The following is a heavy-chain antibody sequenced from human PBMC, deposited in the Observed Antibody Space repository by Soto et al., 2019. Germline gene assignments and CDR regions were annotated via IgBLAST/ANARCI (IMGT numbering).Heavy chain of an antibody. CDR1: GGSISSYY. V-gene: IGHV4-59*01. CDR3: ARDPGMAPDY. D-gene: IGHD3-10*01. J-gene: IGHJ4*02. Sequence: SETLSLTCTVSGGSISSYYWSWIRQPPGKGLEWIGYIYYSGSTNYNPSLKSRVTISVDTSKNQFSLKLSSVTAADTAVYYCARDPGMAPDYWGQGTLVTVSS. CDR2: IYYSGST.